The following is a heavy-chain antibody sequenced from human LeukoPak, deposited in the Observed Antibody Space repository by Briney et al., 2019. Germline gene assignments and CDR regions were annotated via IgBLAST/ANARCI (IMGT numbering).Heavy chain of an antibody. Sequence: ASVKVSCKASGYTFTSYGISWVRQAPGQGLEWMGWISAYNGNTNYAQKLQGRVTMTTDTSTSTAYMELRSLRSDDTAVYYCARLRDIVVVPAAMPDYWGQGTLVTVPS. D-gene: IGHD2-2*01. V-gene: IGHV1-18*01. J-gene: IGHJ4*02. CDR1: GYTFTSYG. CDR3: ARLRDIVVVPAAMPDY. CDR2: ISAYNGNT.